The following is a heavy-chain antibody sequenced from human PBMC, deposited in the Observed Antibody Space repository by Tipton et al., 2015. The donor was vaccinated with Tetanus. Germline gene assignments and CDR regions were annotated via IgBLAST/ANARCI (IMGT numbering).Heavy chain of an antibody. D-gene: IGHD2-2*02. Sequence: LVPSGAEVKKPGASVKVSCPASGYTFTSYAMHWVRQAPGQRLEWMGWINAGNGNTKYSQKFQGRVTITRDTSASTAYMELSSLSSEDAAVSYCARTLGSTSCYIYWVPGSLGPVSS. CDR2: INAGNGNT. J-gene: IGHJ4*02. CDR3: ARTLGSTSCYIY. V-gene: IGHV1-3*01. CDR1: GYTFTSYA.